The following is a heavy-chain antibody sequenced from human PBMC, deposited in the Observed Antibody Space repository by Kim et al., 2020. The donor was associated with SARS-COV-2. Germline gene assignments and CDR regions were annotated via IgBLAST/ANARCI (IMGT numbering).Heavy chain of an antibody. V-gene: IGHV3-48*02. D-gene: IGHD2-8*01. Sequence: GGSLRLSCATSGFSFSTYDMNWVRQAPGKGLEWLSFITKSSTAIFYADSVKGRFTISRDNAKNSLYLQMNNLRDEDTAVYYCVRDGMGVAFDGCCQGTM. CDR2: ITKSSTAI. CDR1: GFSFSTYD. J-gene: IGHJ3*01. CDR3: VRDGMGVAFDG.